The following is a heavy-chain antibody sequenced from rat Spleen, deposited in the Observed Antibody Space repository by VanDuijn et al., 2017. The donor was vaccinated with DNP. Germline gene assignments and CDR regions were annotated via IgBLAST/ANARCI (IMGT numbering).Heavy chain of an antibody. J-gene: IGHJ4*01. CDR1: GFSLTSYS. Sequence: QVQLKESGPGLVQPSETLSLTCTVSGFSLTSYSVSWVRQPPGKGLEWMGVIWNTGGTRYNSALKSRLSISKDTSKSQVFLKMNSLQTEDIATYYCARDPGYRYNSDYVMDAWGQGASVTVSS. V-gene: IGHV2-41*01. CDR2: IWNTGGT. CDR3: ARDPGYRYNSDYVMDA. D-gene: IGHD1-5*01.